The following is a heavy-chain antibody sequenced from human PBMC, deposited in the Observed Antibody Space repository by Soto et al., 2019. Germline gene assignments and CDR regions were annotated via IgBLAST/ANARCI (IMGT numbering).Heavy chain of an antibody. CDR1: GFTFSSYE. J-gene: IGHJ3*02. CDR3: ARAPKYDFWSGYYAFDI. CDR2: ISSSGSTI. V-gene: IGHV3-48*03. Sequence: GGSLRLSCAASGFTFSSYEMNWVRQAPGKGLEWVSYISSSGSTIYYADSVKGRFTISRDNAKNSLYLQMNSLRAEDTAVYYCARAPKYDFWSGYYAFDIWGHGTMVTVSS. D-gene: IGHD3-3*01.